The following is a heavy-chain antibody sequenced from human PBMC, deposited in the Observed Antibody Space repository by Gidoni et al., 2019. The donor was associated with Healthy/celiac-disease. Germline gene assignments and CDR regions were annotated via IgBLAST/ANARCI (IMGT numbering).Heavy chain of an antibody. V-gene: IGHV3-9*01. CDR2: ISWNSGSI. CDR1: GFTFDDYA. D-gene: IGHD2-2*02. Sequence: EVQLVESGGGLVQPGRSLRLSCAASGFTFDDYAMHLVRQAPGKGLEWVSGISWNSGSIGYADSVKGRFTISRDNAKNSLYLQMNSLRAEDTALYYCAKELGYCSSTSCYTDYYGMDVWGQGTTVTVSS. J-gene: IGHJ6*02. CDR3: AKELGYCSSTSCYTDYYGMDV.